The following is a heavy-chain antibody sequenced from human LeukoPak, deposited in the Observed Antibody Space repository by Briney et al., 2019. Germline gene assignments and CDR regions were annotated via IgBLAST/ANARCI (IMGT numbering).Heavy chain of an antibody. V-gene: IGHV3-30*02. CDR2: IRDDGSTR. J-gene: IGHJ4*02. D-gene: IGHD1-7*01. Sequence: GGSLRLSCAASGFTFSRYGLHWVRQAPGKGLEWVAFIRDDGSTRYYADSVKGRFTVSRDNSKNMLYLQMDSLRTEDTAVYYCAKVPHSWELFDSWGQGTLVTVSS. CDR3: AKVPHSWELFDS. CDR1: GFTFSRYG.